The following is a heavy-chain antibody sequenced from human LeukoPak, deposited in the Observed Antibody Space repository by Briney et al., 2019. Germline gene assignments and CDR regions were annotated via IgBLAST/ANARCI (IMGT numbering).Heavy chain of an antibody. D-gene: IGHD2-15*01. CDR1: RYTFTSYY. CDR2: INPSGGST. V-gene: IGHV1-46*01. J-gene: IGHJ4*02. CDR3: ARDRSPSARYFNY. Sequence: ASVKVSCKTSRYTFTSYYMNWVRQAPGHGLEWMGMINPSGGSTSYAQKFQGRVTMTRDTSTSTVYMELNSLTSEDTALYYCARDRSPSARYFNYWGQGTLVTVSS.